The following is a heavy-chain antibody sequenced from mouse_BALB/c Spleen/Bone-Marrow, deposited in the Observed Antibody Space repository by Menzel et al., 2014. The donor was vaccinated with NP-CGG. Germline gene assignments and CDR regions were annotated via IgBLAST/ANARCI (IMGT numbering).Heavy chain of an antibody. D-gene: IGHD1-1*01. CDR2: IYPGDGDT. Sequence: QVQLQQSGPELVKPGASVKISCKASGYAFXSSWMNWVKQRPGQGLKWIGRIYPGDGDTNYNGKFKGKATLTADKSSSTAYMQLSSLTSVDSAVYFCARDHGSSYGGVDYWGQGTTLTVSS. CDR1: GYAFXSSW. J-gene: IGHJ2*01. V-gene: IGHV1-82*01. CDR3: ARDHGSSYGGVDY.